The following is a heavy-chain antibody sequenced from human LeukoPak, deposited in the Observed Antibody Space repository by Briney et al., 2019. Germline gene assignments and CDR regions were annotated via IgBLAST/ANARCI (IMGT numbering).Heavy chain of an antibody. J-gene: IGHJ4*02. Sequence: ASVKVSCKASRYTFTSYYIHWVRQAPGQGLEWMGVINPSGGSTTYAQNFKDRVTMTRDTSTSTVYMEVSSLRSADTALYYCARDPEANWAFFDHWGEGTLVTVSA. CDR2: INPSGGST. CDR1: RYTFTSYY. V-gene: IGHV1-46*01. CDR3: ARDPEANWAFFDH. D-gene: IGHD7-27*01.